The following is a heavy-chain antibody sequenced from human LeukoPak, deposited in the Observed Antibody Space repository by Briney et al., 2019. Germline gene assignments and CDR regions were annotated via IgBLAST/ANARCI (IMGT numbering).Heavy chain of an antibody. CDR1: GFSFSSYA. Sequence: GGSLRLSCATSGFSFSSYAMSWVRQAPGKGLEWVSAMSSSDDGRYYAASVRGRFTISRDTSRSTLYLQMNSLRAGDTAVYYCAKSFRSTSLDYWGQGTLVTVSS. V-gene: IGHV3-23*01. D-gene: IGHD2-2*01. CDR2: MSSSDDGR. J-gene: IGHJ4*02. CDR3: AKSFRSTSLDY.